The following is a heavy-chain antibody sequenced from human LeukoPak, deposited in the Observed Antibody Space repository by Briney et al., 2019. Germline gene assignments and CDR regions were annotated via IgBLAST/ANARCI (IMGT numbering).Heavy chain of an antibody. D-gene: IGHD7-27*01. CDR3: ARGRGSQLGYYYYYYMDV. CDR2: INHSGST. CDR1: GFTFSSYA. J-gene: IGHJ6*03. V-gene: IGHV4-34*01. Sequence: GSLRLSCAASGFTFSSYAMSWIRQPPGKGLEWIGEINHSGSTNYNPSLKSRVTISVDTSKNQFSLKLSSVTAADTAVYYCARGRGSQLGYYYYYYMDVWGKGTTVTVSS.